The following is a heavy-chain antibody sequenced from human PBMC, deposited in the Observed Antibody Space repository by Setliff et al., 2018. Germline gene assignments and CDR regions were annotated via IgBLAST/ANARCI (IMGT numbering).Heavy chain of an antibody. CDR2: ISNTGDVV. J-gene: IGHJ3*02. D-gene: IGHD2-15*01. Sequence: PGGSLRLSCAASGFTFSDYAMNWVRQVPGKGLEWLSYISNTGDVVYSAASVEGRFTTSRDNGKNELFLQMNSLRADDTGVYFCARDLHSPLAVGAFDIWGQGTVVTVSS. CDR3: ARDLHSPLAVGAFDI. V-gene: IGHV3-48*03. CDR1: GFTFSDYA.